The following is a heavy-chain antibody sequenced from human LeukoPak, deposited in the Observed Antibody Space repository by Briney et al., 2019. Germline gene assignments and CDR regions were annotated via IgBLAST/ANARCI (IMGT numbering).Heavy chain of an antibody. V-gene: IGHV3-30*03. J-gene: IGHJ4*02. Sequence: GGSLRLSCAASGFTFSSYAMHWVRQAPGKGLEWVAAISYDGSNKYYAESVKGRFTISRDNAKNSLYLQMNSLRAEDTAVYYCASLTLQDIVVVPAEDFDYWGQGTLVTVSS. CDR3: ASLTLQDIVVVPAEDFDY. D-gene: IGHD2-2*01. CDR2: ISYDGSNK. CDR1: GFTFSSYA.